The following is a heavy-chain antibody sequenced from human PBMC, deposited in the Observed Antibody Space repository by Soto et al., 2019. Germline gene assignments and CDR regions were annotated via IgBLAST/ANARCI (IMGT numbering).Heavy chain of an antibody. CDR2: ISGSGGST. Sequence: EVQLLESGGGLVQPGESLRLSCAASGFTFSSYAMSWVRQAPGKGLEWVSTISGSGGSTHYADSVKGQFTISRDNSKNMLYLQVPTLRAEDTAVYYCAKSIVAVAGPVDYWGQGPLVTVSS. V-gene: IGHV3-23*01. CDR3: AKSIVAVAGPVDY. D-gene: IGHD6-19*01. CDR1: GFTFSSYA. J-gene: IGHJ4*02.